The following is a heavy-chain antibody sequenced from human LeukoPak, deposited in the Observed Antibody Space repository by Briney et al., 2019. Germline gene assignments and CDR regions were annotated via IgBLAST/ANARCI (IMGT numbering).Heavy chain of an antibody. D-gene: IGHD2-2*01. CDR3: AKSRVVVDSFDN. V-gene: IGHV3-30-3*02. CDR2: ISYDGSNK. J-gene: IGHJ3*02. Sequence: PGGSLRLSCAASGFTFSSYAMHWVRQAPGKGLEWVAVISYDGSNKYYADSVKGRFTISRDNSKTTLYLQMNSLRTEDTAVYYCAKSRVVVDSFDNWGQGTMVTVSS. CDR1: GFTFSSYA.